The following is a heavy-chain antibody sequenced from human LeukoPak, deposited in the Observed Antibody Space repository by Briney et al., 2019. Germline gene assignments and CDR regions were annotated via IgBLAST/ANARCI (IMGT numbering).Heavy chain of an antibody. CDR3: AGDDSNWKDDYFDF. Sequence: PLKVSCKASGYTFTGYYIPWVRQAPGQGLEWMGWIKPQNGRTNYVQKFVGGVILSRDTSISTVSMEVLRLASVSAAVYFFAGDDSNWKDDYFDFWGQGSLVTVSS. V-gene: IGHV1-2*02. CDR1: GYTFTGYY. J-gene: IGHJ4*02. D-gene: IGHD1-20*01. CDR2: IKPQNGRT.